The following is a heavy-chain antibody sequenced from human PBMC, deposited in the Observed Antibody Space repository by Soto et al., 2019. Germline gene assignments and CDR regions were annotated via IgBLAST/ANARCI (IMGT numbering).Heavy chain of an antibody. D-gene: IGHD5-18*01. CDR3: ARDPGYRYGYN. V-gene: IGHV1-3*01. CDR1: GYTFTSYA. Sequence: GASVKVSSTASGYTFTSYAMHWVRQAPGQRLEWMGWINAGNGNTKYSQKFQGRVTITRDTSASTAYMELSSLRSEDTAVYYCARDPGYRYGYNWGQGTLVTVSS. J-gene: IGHJ4*02. CDR2: INAGNGNT.